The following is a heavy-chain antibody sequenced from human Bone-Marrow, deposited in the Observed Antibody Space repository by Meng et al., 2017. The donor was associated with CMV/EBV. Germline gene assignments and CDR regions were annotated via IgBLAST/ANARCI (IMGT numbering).Heavy chain of an antibody. CDR3: ARVDCRIDNNGVCYAGRNDGYYGMDV. D-gene: IGHD2-8*01. CDR1: GFTFSSYW. Sequence: GESLKISCAASGFTFSSYWMHWVRQAPGKGLVWVSRINSDGSSTSYADSVKGRFTIPRDNAKNTLYLQMNSLRAEDTAVYYCARVDCRIDNNGVCYAGRNDGYYGMDVWGQGTTVTVSS. J-gene: IGHJ6*02. CDR2: INSDGSST. V-gene: IGHV3-74*01.